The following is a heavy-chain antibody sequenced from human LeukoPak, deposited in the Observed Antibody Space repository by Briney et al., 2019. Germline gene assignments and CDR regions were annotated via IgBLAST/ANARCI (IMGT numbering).Heavy chain of an antibody. Sequence: SETLSLTCTVSGGSISSVSYYWGWIRQPPGKGLEWIGSIYYSGSTNYNPSLKSRVTISVDTSKNQFSLKLSSVTAADTAVYYCARLWFGELNYYGMDVWGQGTTVTVSS. CDR2: IYYSGST. V-gene: IGHV4-39*01. D-gene: IGHD3-10*01. J-gene: IGHJ6*02. CDR3: ARLWFGELNYYGMDV. CDR1: GGSISSVSYY.